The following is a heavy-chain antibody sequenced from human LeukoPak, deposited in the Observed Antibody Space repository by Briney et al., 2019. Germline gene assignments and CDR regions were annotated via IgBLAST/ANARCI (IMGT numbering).Heavy chain of an antibody. J-gene: IGHJ4*02. V-gene: IGHV1-69*05. Sequence: ASVKVSCKASGGTFSTYAVNWVRQAPGQGLEWMGGIIPLFGTANYAQKFQGRVTITTGESTSTAYMELSSLRSEDTAIYYCARVFARGGEISGSYYYYWGQGTLVTVSS. D-gene: IGHD1-26*01. CDR1: GGTFSTYA. CDR2: IIPLFGTA. CDR3: ARVFARGGEISGSYYYY.